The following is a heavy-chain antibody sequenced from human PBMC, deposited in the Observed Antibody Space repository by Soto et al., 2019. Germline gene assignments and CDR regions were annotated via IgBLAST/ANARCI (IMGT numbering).Heavy chain of an antibody. CDR3: ASYLKLDAFDI. J-gene: IGHJ3*02. CDR1: GGSISSGGYS. Sequence: QLQLQESGSGLVKPSQTLSLTCAVSGGSISSGGYSWSWIRQPPGKGLEWIGYIYHSGSTHYNPSLKSRVTISVDRSKNQFSLKLSSVTAADTAVYYCASYLKLDAFDIWGQGTMVTVSS. CDR2: IYHSGST. D-gene: IGHD1-26*01. V-gene: IGHV4-30-2*01.